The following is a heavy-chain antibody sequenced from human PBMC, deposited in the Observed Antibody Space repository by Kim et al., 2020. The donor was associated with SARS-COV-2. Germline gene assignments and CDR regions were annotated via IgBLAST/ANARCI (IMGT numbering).Heavy chain of an antibody. Sequence: SETLSLTCTVSGGSISSSSYYWGWIRQPPGKGLEWIGSIYYSGSTYYNPSLKSRVTISVDTSKNQFSLKLSSVTAADTAVYYCAREARRGYSYGSEPFFDYWGQGTLVTVSS. CDR1: GGSISSSSYY. J-gene: IGHJ4*02. CDR3: AREARRGYSYGSEPFFDY. D-gene: IGHD5-18*01. CDR2: IYYSGST. V-gene: IGHV4-39*07.